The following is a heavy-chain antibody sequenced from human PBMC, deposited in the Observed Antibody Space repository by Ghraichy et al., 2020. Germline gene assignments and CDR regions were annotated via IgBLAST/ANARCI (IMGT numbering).Heavy chain of an antibody. J-gene: IGHJ4*02. D-gene: IGHD6-13*01. CDR3: ARAGIAAAGLGGYFDY. CDR2: IIPIFGTA. V-gene: IGHV1-69*13. CDR1: GGTFSSYA. Sequence: SVKVSCKASGGTFSSYAISWVRQAPGQGLEWMGGIIPIFGTANYAQKFQGRVTITADESTSTAYMELSSLRSEDTAVYYCARAGIAAAGLGGYFDYWGQGTLVTVSS.